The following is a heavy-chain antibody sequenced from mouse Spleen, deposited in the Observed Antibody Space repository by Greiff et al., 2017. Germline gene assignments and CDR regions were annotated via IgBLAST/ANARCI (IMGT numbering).Heavy chain of an antibody. CDR1: GYTFTDYE. CDR3: TRRYYGNPYYYAMDY. D-gene: IGHD2-1*01. V-gene: IGHV1-15*01. CDR2: IDPETGGT. Sequence: VQLQQSGAELVRPGASVTLSCKASGYTFTDYEMHWVKQTPVHGLEWIGAIDPETGGTAYNQKFKGKAILTADKSSSTAYMELRSLTSEDSAVYYCTRRYYGNPYYYAMDYWGQGTSVTVSS. J-gene: IGHJ4*01.